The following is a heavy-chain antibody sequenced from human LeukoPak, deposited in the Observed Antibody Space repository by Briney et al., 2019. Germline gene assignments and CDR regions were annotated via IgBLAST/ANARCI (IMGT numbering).Heavy chain of an antibody. CDR3: ARERTTVTTLHFYYYGMDV. D-gene: IGHD4-17*01. CDR2: IKKDGSEK. Sequence: GGSLRLSCAASGFTFSSYWMSWVRQAPGKGLEWVANIKKDGSEKYYVESVKGRFTISRDTAKNSLYLQMNSLRAEDTAVYYCARERTTVTTLHFYYYGMDVWGQGTTVTVSS. J-gene: IGHJ6*02. V-gene: IGHV3-7*04. CDR1: GFTFSSYW.